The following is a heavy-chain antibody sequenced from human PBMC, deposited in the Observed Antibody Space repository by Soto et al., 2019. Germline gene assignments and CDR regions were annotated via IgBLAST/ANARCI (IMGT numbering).Heavy chain of an antibody. CDR3: ARANVDTAMACEY. J-gene: IGHJ4*02. D-gene: IGHD5-18*01. V-gene: IGHV1-69*13. Sequence: SVKISCKASGGTFSSYAISWVRQAPGQGLEWMGGIIPIFGTANYAQKFQGRVTITADESTSTAYMELSSLRSEDTAVYYCARANVDTAMACEYWGKGILVTVSS. CDR1: GGTFSSYA. CDR2: IIPIFGTA.